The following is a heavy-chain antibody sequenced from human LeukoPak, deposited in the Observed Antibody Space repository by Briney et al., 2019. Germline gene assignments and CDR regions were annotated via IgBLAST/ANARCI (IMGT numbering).Heavy chain of an antibody. J-gene: IGHJ4*02. CDR3: ARDTDTIFGVVIIGGFDY. CDR1: GFTFSSYE. V-gene: IGHV3-21*01. Sequence: PGGSLRLSCAASGFTFSSYEMNWVRQAPGKGLEWVSSISSSSSYIYYADSVKGRFTISRDNAKNSLYLQMNSLRAEDTAVYYCARDTDTIFGVVIIGGFDYWGQGTLVTVSS. CDR2: ISSSSSYI. D-gene: IGHD3-3*01.